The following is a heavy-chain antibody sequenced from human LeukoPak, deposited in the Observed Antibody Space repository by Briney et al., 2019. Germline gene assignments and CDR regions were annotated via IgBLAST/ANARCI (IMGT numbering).Heavy chain of an antibody. CDR2: ISYDGSNK. CDR1: GFTFSSYA. Sequence: GGSLRLSCAASGFTFSSYAIHWVRQAPGKGLEWVALISYDGSNKYYADSVKGRFTISRDNSKNTLYLQMNSLRAEDTAVYYCAKDGDYDSSYDAFDIWGQGTMVTVSS. J-gene: IGHJ3*02. D-gene: IGHD3-22*01. V-gene: IGHV3-30*04. CDR3: AKDGDYDSSYDAFDI.